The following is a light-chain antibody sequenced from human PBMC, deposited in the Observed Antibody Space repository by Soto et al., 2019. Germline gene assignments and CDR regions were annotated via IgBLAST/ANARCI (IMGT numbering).Light chain of an antibody. V-gene: IGKV3-15*01. J-gene: IGKJ1*01. CDR2: GPS. CDR1: QGVSTY. Sequence: EIVMTQSPATLSVSPGERATLFCRASQGVSTYLAWYQQKPGQAPRLLIYGPSTRATGIPARFSGSGSGTEFTLTISRLEPEDFAVYYCQQYVTSPWAFGQGTKVAIE. CDR3: QQYVTSPWA.